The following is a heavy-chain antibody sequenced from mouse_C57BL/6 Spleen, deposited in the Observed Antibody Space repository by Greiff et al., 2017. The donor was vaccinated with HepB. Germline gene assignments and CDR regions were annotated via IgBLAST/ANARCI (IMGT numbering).Heavy chain of an antibody. CDR1: GYAFSSSW. D-gene: IGHD5-5*01. J-gene: IGHJ3*01. Sequence: QVQLQQSGPELVKPGASVKISCKASGYAFSSSWMNWVKQRPGKGLEWIGRIYPGDGDTNYNGKFKGKATLTADKSSSTAYMQLSSLTSEDSAVYFCANSYLTWFAYWGQGTLVTVSA. CDR2: IYPGDGDT. CDR3: ANSYLTWFAY. V-gene: IGHV1-82*01.